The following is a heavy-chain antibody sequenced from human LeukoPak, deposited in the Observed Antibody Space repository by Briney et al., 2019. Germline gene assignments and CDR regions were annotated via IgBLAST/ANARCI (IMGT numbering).Heavy chain of an antibody. V-gene: IGHV5-51*01. J-gene: IGHJ4*02. CDR1: GYSFTSYW. CDR2: IYPGDSDT. Sequence: GESLKISRKGSGYSFTSYWIGWVRQMPGKGLEWMGIIYPGDSDTRYSPSFQGQVTISADKSISTAYLQWSSLKASDTAMYYCARARVTMVRGVISATYFDYWGQGTLVTVSS. CDR3: ARARVTMVRGVISATYFDY. D-gene: IGHD3-10*01.